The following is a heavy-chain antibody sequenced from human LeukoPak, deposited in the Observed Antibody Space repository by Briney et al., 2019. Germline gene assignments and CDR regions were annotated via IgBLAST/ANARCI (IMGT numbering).Heavy chain of an antibody. J-gene: IGHJ5*02. V-gene: IGHV4-59*01. Sequence: PSETLSLTCTVSGGSISSYYWSWIRQPPGKGLEWIGYIYYSGSTNYNPSLKSRVTISVDTSKNQFSLKLSSVTAADTAVYYCARGPTESSRLGPLLSWFDPWGQGTLVTVSS. CDR1: GGSISSYY. D-gene: IGHD6-13*01. CDR2: IYYSGST. CDR3: ARGPTESSRLGPLLSWFDP.